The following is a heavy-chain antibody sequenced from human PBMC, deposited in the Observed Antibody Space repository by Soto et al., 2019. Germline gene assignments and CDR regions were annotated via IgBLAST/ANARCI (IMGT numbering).Heavy chain of an antibody. CDR2: ISSDGGST. D-gene: IGHD2-2*01. Sequence: PGGSLRLSCAASGFTFSSYAMHWVRQAPGKGLEYVSAISSDGGSTYYANSVKGRFTISRDNSRNTLYLQMGSLRAEDMAVYYCASRYCSSTSCSYFHYWGQGT. CDR3: ASRYCSSTSCSYFHY. V-gene: IGHV3-64*01. J-gene: IGHJ4*02. CDR1: GFTFSSYA.